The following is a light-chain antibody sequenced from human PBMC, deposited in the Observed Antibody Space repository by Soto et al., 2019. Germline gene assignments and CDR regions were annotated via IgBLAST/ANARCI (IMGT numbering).Light chain of an antibody. Sequence: QSALTQPPSASGSRGQSVTISCTGTSVDINYVSWFQQHPGKAPKLIICEVTKRPSGVPDRFSGSKSGNTASRTVSGLQEDEEDDFSGSSMAGRDIGVFGGGTTLPVL. CDR3: SSMAGRDIGV. CDR2: EVT. V-gene: IGLV2-8*01. J-gene: IGLJ3*02. CDR1: SVDINY.